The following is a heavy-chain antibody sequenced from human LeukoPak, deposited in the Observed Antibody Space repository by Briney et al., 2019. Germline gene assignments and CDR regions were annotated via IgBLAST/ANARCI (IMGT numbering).Heavy chain of an antibody. Sequence: GGSLRLSSAASGFTFSSYAMSWVRQAPGKGLEWVSAISGSGGFTYYADSVKSRFTISRDNSKNTLYLQMNSLRAEDTALYYCAKVGYCSSTTCPIDYWGQRTLVTVSS. J-gene: IGHJ4*02. CDR3: AKVGYCSSTTCPIDY. D-gene: IGHD2-2*03. V-gene: IGHV3-23*01. CDR1: GFTFSSYA. CDR2: ISGSGGFT.